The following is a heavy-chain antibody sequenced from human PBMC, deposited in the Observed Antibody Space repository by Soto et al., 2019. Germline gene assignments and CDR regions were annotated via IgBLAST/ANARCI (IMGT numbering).Heavy chain of an antibody. CDR1: GYTITSYY. CDR3: ARVYRYYDILTGYYYYYYGMDV. V-gene: IGHV1-46*01. CDR2: INPSGGST. D-gene: IGHD3-9*01. J-gene: IGHJ6*02. Sequence: EASVKVSCKASGYTITSYYLHWVRQAPGQGLEWMGIINPSGGSTGYAQKFQGRVTMTRNTSISTAYMELSSLRSEDTAVYYCARVYRYYDILTGYYYYYYGMDVWGQGTTVTVSS.